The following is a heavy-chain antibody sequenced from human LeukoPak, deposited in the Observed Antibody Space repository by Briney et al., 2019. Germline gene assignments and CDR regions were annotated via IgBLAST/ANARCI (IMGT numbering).Heavy chain of an antibody. V-gene: IGHV3-15*01. D-gene: IGHD6-6*01. CDR2: IKSKTDGETT. CDR3: TTRPYSSSSPDH. J-gene: IGHJ4*02. Sequence: GGSLRLSCAASGFTFSNAWMNWVRRAPGKGLEWVGRIKSKTDGETTDYTAPVKGRFTISRDDSKNTLYLQMNSLKSEDTAMYYCTTRPYSSSSPDHWGQGTLVTVSS. CDR1: GFTFSNAW.